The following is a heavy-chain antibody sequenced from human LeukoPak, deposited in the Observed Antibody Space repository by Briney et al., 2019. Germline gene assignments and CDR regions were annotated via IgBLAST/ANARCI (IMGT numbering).Heavy chain of an antibody. J-gene: IGHJ4*02. CDR1: GFTVSSNY. CDR2: IYSGGTT. D-gene: IGHD3-22*01. Sequence: GGSLRLSCAASGFTVSSNYMSWVRQAPGKGLEWVSVIYSGGTTYYADSVKGRFTISRDSSKNTLYLQMNSLRAEDTAVYYCARERGDSSGYYLGYWGQGTLVTVSS. CDR3: ARERGDSSGYYLGY. V-gene: IGHV3-66*02.